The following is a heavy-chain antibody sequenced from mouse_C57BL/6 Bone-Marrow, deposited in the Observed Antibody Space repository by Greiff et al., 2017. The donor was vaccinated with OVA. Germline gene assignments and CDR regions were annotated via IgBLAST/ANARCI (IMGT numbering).Heavy chain of an antibody. CDR2: IDPETGGT. J-gene: IGHJ3*01. CDR3: ARKENRPWFAY. CDR1: GYTFTDYE. V-gene: IGHV1-15*01. Sequence: VQLQQSGAELVRPGASVTLSCKASGYTFTDYEMHWVKQTPVHGLEWIGAIDPETGGTAYNQKFKGKAILTADKSSSTAYMELRSLTSEDSAVYFCARKENRPWFAYWGQGTLVTVSA.